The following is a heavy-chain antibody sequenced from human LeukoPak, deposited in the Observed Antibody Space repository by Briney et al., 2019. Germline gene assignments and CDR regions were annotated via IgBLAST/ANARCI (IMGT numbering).Heavy chain of an antibody. CDR1: GFTFSSYW. CDR3: ARYNSGWNDY. CDR2: ISSTSSLI. D-gene: IGHD6-19*01. Sequence: PGGSLRLSCAASGFTFSSYWMSWVRQAPGKGLEWVSSISSTSSLIWSADSLKGRFTISRDNAKNSLYLQMDSLRAEDTAVYYCARYNSGWNDYWGQGTLVAVSS. V-gene: IGHV3-21*01. J-gene: IGHJ4*02.